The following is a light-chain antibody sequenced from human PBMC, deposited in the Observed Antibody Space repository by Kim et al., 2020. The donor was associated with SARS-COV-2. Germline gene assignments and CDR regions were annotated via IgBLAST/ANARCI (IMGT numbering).Light chain of an antibody. V-gene: IGKV3-11*01. Sequence: LSPGERATLSCRASQRVSSYLAWYQQKPGQAPRLLIYDASNRATGIPARFSGSGSGTDFTLTISSLEPEDFAVYHCQQRSNWPPYTFGQGTKLEI. CDR2: DAS. CDR1: QRVSSY. J-gene: IGKJ2*01. CDR3: QQRSNWPPYT.